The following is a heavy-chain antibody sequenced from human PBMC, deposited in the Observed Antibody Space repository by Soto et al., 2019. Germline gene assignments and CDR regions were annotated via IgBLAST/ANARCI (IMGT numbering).Heavy chain of an antibody. CDR3: ARVTFVGTVWTPIVGPGDDAFDI. J-gene: IGHJ3*02. Sequence: GASVKVSCKASGYTFTSYGISWVRQAPGQGLEWMGWISAYNGNTNYAQKLQGRVTMTTDTSTSTAYMELRSLRSDDTAVYYCARVTFVGTVWTPIVGPGDDAFDIWGQGTMVTVSS. CDR1: GYTFTSYG. D-gene: IGHD1-26*01. CDR2: ISAYNGNT. V-gene: IGHV1-18*01.